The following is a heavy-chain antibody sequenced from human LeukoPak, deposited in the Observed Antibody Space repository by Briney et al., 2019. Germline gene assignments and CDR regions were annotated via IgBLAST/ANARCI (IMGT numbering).Heavy chain of an antibody. Sequence: PGGSLRLSCAASGFTFSSYAMSWVRQAPVKGLEWLSVISHDGSDKNNADSVKGRFIISRDNSKNTIYLQLDSLRPEDTAMYYCAREGVQTTVDAFDIWGLGTMVIASS. CDR1: GFTFSSYA. J-gene: IGHJ3*02. V-gene: IGHV3-30*04. CDR3: AREGVQTTVDAFDI. CDR2: ISHDGSDK. D-gene: IGHD4-17*01.